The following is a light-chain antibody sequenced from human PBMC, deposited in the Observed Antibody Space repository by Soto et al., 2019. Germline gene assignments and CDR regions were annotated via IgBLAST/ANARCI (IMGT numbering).Light chain of an antibody. Sequence: DVQMTQSPSSLSASVGDRVTITCRASQGISKYLAWYQQKPGKVPRLLSYVASTLQSGVPSRFSGSGSGTDFILTISSLQPEHVATYYCQKYDSASWTFGQGTKVEIK. V-gene: IGKV1-27*01. J-gene: IGKJ1*01. CDR2: VAS. CDR3: QKYDSASWT. CDR1: QGISKY.